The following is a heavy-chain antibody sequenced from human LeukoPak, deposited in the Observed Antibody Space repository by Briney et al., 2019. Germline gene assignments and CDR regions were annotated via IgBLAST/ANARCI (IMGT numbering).Heavy chain of an antibody. CDR3: ARDNSVGDVAWWFAP. J-gene: IGHJ5*02. CDR2: INPSGSST. V-gene: IGHV1-46*01. CDR1: GYSFTSHY. D-gene: IGHD1-26*01. Sequence: GASVKVSCKASGYSFTSHYMHWVRQAPGQGLEWLGLINPSGSSTLYAQKFQGRVTMTRDMSTTTDYMELSSLRSEDTAVYYCARDNSVGDVAWWFAPWGQGTLVTASS.